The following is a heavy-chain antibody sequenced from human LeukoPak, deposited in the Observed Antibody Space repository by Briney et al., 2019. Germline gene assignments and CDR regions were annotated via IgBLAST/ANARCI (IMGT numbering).Heavy chain of an antibody. V-gene: IGHV4-4*02. CDR1: GDSITSAYW. D-gene: IGHD4-11*01. CDR3: VRGDDYIFDY. J-gene: IGHJ4*02. CDR2: ISHSGAT. Sequence: KPSETLSLTCAVSGDSITSAYWWSWVRPSPGKGVEWIGEISHSGATDHNPSLKSRVTMSIDTSKNQLFLRVNSVTTADAAVYYCVRGDDYIFDYWGQGTLVTVSS.